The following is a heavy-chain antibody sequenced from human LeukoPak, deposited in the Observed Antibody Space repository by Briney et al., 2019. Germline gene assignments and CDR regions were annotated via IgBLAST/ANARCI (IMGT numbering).Heavy chain of an antibody. V-gene: IGHV1-8*01. D-gene: IGHD3/OR15-3a*01. CDR2: MNPNSGNT. J-gene: IGHJ6*03. Sequence: ASVKVSCKASGYTFTSYDINWVRQATGQGLEWMGWMNPNSGNTGYAQKFQGRVTMTKNTSITTAYMELSSLRSEDTAVYYCARALSWTTDSYYYMDVWGKGTKVTVSS. CDR3: ARALSWTTDSYYYMDV. CDR1: GYTFTSYD.